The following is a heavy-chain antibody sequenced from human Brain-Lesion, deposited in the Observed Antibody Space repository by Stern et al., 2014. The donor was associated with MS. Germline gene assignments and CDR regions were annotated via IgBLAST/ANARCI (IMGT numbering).Heavy chain of an antibody. D-gene: IGHD3-3*01. Sequence: VQLVQSGSELKKPGASVKVSCKTSGYIFTGYYIHWVRQAPGQGLEWMAWINPKTGGTKHAQKFQGIVTMSRDTSISTAYVELSSLTSDDTAVYYCARDQRGITIFGVVTDYYYLGMDVWGQGTTVTVSS. J-gene: IGHJ6*02. V-gene: IGHV1-2*02. CDR3: ARDQRGITIFGVVTDYYYLGMDV. CDR1: GYIFTGYY. CDR2: INPKTGGT.